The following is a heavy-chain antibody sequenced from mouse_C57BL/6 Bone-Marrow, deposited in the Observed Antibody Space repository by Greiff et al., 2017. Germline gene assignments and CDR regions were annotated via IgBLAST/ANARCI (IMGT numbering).Heavy chain of an antibody. Sequence: DVKLQESGPGLVKPSQSLSLTCSVTGYSITSGYYWNWIRQFPGNKLEWMGYISYDGSNNYNPSLKNRISITRDTSKNQFFLKLNSVTTEDTATYYCARRGLLRPYFDYWGQGTTLTVSS. CDR3: ARRGLLRPYFDY. V-gene: IGHV3-6*01. CDR1: GYSITSGYY. J-gene: IGHJ2*01. D-gene: IGHD1-2*01. CDR2: ISYDGSN.